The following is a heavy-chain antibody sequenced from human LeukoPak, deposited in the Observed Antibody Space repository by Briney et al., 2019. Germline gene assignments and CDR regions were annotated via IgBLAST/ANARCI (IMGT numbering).Heavy chain of an antibody. V-gene: IGHV4-34*01. CDR2: INHSGST. J-gene: IGHJ3*02. CDR1: GGSFSGYY. Sequence: KTSETLSLTCAVYGGSFSGYYWSWIRQPPGKGLEWIGEINHSGSTNYNPSLKSRVTISVDTSKNQFSLKLSSVTAADTAVYYCARNNYYEDAFDIWGQGTMVTVSS. D-gene: IGHD3-22*01. CDR3: ARNNYYEDAFDI.